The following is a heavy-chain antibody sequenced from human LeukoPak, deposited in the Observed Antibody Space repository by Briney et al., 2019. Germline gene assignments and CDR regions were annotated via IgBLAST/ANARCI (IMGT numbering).Heavy chain of an antibody. Sequence: GASVKVSCKASGYTFTGYYMHWVRQAPGQGLEWMGWINPNSGAANYAQKFQGRVTMTRDTSISTAYMELSSLRSEDTAVYYCARGGVDCSSTSCPSEIDYWGQGTLVTVSS. D-gene: IGHD2-2*01. J-gene: IGHJ4*02. CDR2: INPNSGAA. V-gene: IGHV1-2*02. CDR3: ARGGVDCSSTSCPSEIDY. CDR1: GYTFTGYY.